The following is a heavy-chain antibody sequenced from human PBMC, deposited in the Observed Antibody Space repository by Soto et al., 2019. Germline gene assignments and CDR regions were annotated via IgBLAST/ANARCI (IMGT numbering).Heavy chain of an antibody. D-gene: IGHD4-4*01. V-gene: IGHV4-31*03. CDR1: GGSISSGGYY. CDR2: IYYSGGT. Sequence: SETLSLTCTVSGGSISSGGYYWSWIRQHPGKGLEWIGYIYYSGGTYYSPSLNSRLTISMDTSKNQFSLKLTSVTAADTAVYYCARGDYNNYIVSNWFGPWGQGTLVTVSS. J-gene: IGHJ5*02. CDR3: ARGDYNNYIVSNWFGP.